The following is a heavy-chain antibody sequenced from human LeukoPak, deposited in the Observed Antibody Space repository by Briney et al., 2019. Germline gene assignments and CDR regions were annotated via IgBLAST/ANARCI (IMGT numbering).Heavy chain of an antibody. J-gene: IGHJ3*02. CDR3: ATDEEQWLVHAFDI. CDR2: ISGSGGST. Sequence: GGSLRLSCAASGSTFSSYAMSWVRQAPGKGLEWVSAISGSGGSTYYADPVKGRFTISRDNAKNSLYLQMNSLRAEDTAVYYCATDEEQWLVHAFDIWGQGTMVTVSS. D-gene: IGHD6-19*01. CDR1: GSTFSSYA. V-gene: IGHV3-23*01.